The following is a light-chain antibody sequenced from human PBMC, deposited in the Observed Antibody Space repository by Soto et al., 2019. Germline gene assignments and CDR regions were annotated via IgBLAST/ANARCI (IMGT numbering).Light chain of an antibody. J-gene: IGKJ2*01. V-gene: IGKV3-20*01. Sequence: EIVLTQSPGTLSLSPGERATLSCRASQSVRSNYLAWYQQKPGQAPRLLIYGASSRATGIPDRFSDTGSGTDFTLTISRLEPEDFAVYYCPQYGGSPYTFGQGTKLEIK. CDR2: GAS. CDR1: QSVRSNY. CDR3: PQYGGSPYT.